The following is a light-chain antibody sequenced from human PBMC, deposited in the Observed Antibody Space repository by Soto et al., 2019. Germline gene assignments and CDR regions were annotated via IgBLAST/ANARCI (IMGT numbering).Light chain of an antibody. CDR2: DAS. CDR3: QQYNSYSWT. J-gene: IGKJ1*01. V-gene: IGKV1-5*01. Sequence: DIQLTQSPSTLSAYVGDRVTITCRASQSISTWLAWYQQKPGKAPKVLIYDASRLESGVPSRFSGSGSGTDFTLTISSLQPADFATYYCQQYNSYSWTFGQGTKVDIK. CDR1: QSISTW.